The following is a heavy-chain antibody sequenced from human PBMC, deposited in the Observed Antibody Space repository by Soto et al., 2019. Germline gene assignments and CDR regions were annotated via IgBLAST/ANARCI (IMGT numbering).Heavy chain of an antibody. V-gene: IGHV4-31*01. CDR2: IYYSGST. CDR3: ARESSVVLDY. D-gene: IGHD2-21*01. Sequence: SWVRQHPGKGLEWIGFIYYSGSTYYNPFLKSLVTISVDTSKNQFSLKLSSVTAADTAVYYCARESSVVLDYWGQGTLVTVSS. J-gene: IGHJ4*02.